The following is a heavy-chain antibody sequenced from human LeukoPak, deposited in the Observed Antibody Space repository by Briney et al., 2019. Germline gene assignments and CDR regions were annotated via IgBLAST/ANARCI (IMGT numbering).Heavy chain of an antibody. V-gene: IGHV3-13*01. CDR3: ARDYPFY. Sequence: TGKGLEWVSAIGTAGDTYYPGSVKGRFTISRENAKNSLYLQMNSLRAGDTAVYYCARDYPFYWGQGTLVTVSS. J-gene: IGHJ4*02. CDR2: IGTAGDT.